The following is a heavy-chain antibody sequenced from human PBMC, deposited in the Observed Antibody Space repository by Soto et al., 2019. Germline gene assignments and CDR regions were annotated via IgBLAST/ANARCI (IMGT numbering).Heavy chain of an antibody. J-gene: IGHJ6*02. V-gene: IGHV3-30*18. CDR3: AKDQQLVQDYYYGMDV. Sequence: AASGFTFSSYGMHWVRQAPGKGLEWVAVISYDGSNKYYADSVKGRFTISRDNSKNTLYLQMNSLRAEDTAVYYCAKDQQLVQDYYYGMDVWGQGTTVTVSS. CDR2: ISYDGSNK. D-gene: IGHD6-6*01. CDR1: GFTFSSYG.